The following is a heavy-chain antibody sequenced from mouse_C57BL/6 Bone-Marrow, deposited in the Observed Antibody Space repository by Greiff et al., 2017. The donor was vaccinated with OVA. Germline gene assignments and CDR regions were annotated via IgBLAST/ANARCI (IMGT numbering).Heavy chain of an antibody. CDR1: GYTFTSYG. Sequence: QVQLQQSGAELARPGASVKLSCKASGYTFTSYGISWVKQRTGQGLEWIGEIYPRSGNTYYNEKFKGKATLTADKSSSTAYMELRCLTSEDSAVYFCARGRRGAMDYWGQGTSVTVSS. CDR3: ARGRRGAMDY. V-gene: IGHV1-81*01. CDR2: IYPRSGNT. J-gene: IGHJ4*01.